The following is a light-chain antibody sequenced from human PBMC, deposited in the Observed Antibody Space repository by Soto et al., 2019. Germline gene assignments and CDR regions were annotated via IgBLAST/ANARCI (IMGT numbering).Light chain of an antibody. J-gene: IGKJ1*01. V-gene: IGKV1-17*01. Sequence: DIQMTQFPSSLSASVGDRVTIACRASQGIRNDLAWYQQKPGKAPKRLIYAASSLQSGVPSRFSRSGSGTGYTLAISSLEPKEFATFYCLQHSTYPLTFSQGTKVEIK. CDR3: LQHSTYPLT. CDR2: AAS. CDR1: QGIRND.